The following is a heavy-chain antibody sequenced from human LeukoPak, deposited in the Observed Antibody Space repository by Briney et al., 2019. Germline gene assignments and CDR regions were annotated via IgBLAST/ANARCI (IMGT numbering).Heavy chain of an antibody. CDR2: TYYSGNT. CDR1: SGSISSSGSY. Sequence: SETLSLTCTVSSGSISSSGSYWGWIRQPPGKGLEWIGSTYYSGNTYNPSLKSRVTISVDTSKNQFSLNLTSVNAADTAVYYCARVMAARREDLNWFDPWGQGTLVTVSS. V-gene: IGHV4-39*07. J-gene: IGHJ5*02. D-gene: IGHD6-6*01. CDR3: ARVMAARREDLNWFDP.